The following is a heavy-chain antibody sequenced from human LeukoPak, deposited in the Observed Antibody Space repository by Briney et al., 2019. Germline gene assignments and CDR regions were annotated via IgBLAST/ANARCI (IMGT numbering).Heavy chain of an antibody. Sequence: PSETLSLTCTVSGGSISSYYWSWIRQPPGKGLEWIGYIYYSGSTNYNPSLKSRVTISVDTSKNQFSLKLSSVTAADTAVYYCARGPLSSGWYCFDYWGQGTLVTVSS. J-gene: IGHJ4*02. V-gene: IGHV4-59*01. D-gene: IGHD6-19*01. CDR1: GGSISSYY. CDR3: ARGPLSSGWYCFDY. CDR2: IYYSGST.